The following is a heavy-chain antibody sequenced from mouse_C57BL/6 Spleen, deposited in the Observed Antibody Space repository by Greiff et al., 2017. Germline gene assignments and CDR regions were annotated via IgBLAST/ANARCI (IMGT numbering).Heavy chain of an antibody. CDR3: ASEVAY. J-gene: IGHJ3*01. Sequence: EVKLMESGPGLVKPSQSLSLTCSVTGYSITSGYYWNWIRQFPGNKLEWMGYISYDGSNKYNPSLKNRISITRDPSKNQFFLKLNSVTTEDTATYYCASEVAYWGQGTLVTVSA. CDR1: GYSITSGYY. V-gene: IGHV3-6*01. CDR2: ISYDGSN.